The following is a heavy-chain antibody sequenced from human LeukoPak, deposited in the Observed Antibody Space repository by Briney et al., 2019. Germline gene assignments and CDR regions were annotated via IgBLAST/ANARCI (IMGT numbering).Heavy chain of an antibody. V-gene: IGHV1-18*01. CDR3: ARDRWAAAGTGWFDP. D-gene: IGHD6-13*01. J-gene: IGHJ5*02. CDR2: ISAYNGNT. Sequence: ASVKVSCKASGYTFTSYGISWVRQAPGQGREWMGWISAYNGNTNYAQKLQGRVTMTTDTSTSTAYMELRSLRSDDTAVYYCARDRWAAAGTGWFDPWGQGTLVTVSS. CDR1: GYTFTSYG.